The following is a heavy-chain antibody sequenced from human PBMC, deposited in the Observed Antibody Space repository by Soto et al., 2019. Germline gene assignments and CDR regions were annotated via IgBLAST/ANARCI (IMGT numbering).Heavy chain of an antibody. J-gene: IGHJ6*02. D-gene: IGHD4-17*01. CDR3: ARDQGDYGTCYYYGMDV. CDR2: IYYSGST. CDR1: GGSISSGDYY. Sequence: PSETLSLTCTVSGGSISSGDYYWSWIRQPPGKGLEWIGYIYYSGSTYYNPSLKSRVTISIDTSKNQFSLKLSSVTAADTAVYYCARDQGDYGTCYYYGMDVWGQGTTVTVSS. V-gene: IGHV4-30-4*01.